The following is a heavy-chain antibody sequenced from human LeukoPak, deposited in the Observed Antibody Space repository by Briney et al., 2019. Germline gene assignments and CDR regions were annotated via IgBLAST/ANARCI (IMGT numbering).Heavy chain of an antibody. J-gene: IGHJ4*02. CDR2: ISSSSSYI. D-gene: IGHD3-3*01. Sequence: PGGSLRLSCAASGFTFSSYSMNWVRQAPGKGLEWVSSISSSSSYIYYADSVKGRFTISRDNSKNKVYLQMNSLRADDTALYYCAKWVLTTSFDYWGQGTLVTVSS. CDR1: GFTFSSYS. CDR3: AKWVLTTSFDY. V-gene: IGHV3-21*04.